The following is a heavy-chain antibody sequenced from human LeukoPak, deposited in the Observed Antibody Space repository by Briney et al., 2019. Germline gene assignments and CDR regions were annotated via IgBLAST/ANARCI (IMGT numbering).Heavy chain of an antibody. V-gene: IGHV3-23*01. J-gene: IGHJ4*02. D-gene: IGHD6-13*01. CDR3: VKGRISEDGLDF. CDR2: ISSSGNT. CDR1: GFTFSRSA. Sequence: GGSLRLSCAASGFTFSRSAMTWVRQTPGKGLDWVSSISSSGNTYYADSVKGRFTISRDNSKIMLYLQMNSLRAEDTAVYYCVKGRISEDGLDFWGQGTLVIVSS.